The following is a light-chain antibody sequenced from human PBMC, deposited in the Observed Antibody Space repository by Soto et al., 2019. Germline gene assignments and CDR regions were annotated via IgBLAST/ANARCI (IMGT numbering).Light chain of an antibody. CDR1: QSMRSC. J-gene: IGKJ1*01. Sequence: EKVVTQSPATLSVSPRKRASLSCKASQSMRSCLPWYQHIPGQAPRLLICGATTRATGIPTRFSGSESGTEFTLTIGSLPSEDVAVYHCLQYYGWPKTFGQGTKVEIK. CDR3: LQYYGWPKT. CDR2: GAT. V-gene: IGKV3-15*01.